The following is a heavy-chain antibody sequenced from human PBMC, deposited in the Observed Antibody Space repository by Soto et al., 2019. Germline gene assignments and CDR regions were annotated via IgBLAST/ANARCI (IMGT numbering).Heavy chain of an antibody. J-gene: IGHJ6*02. CDR1: GGTFSSYA. V-gene: IGHV1-69*13. D-gene: IGHD4-17*01. CDR2: IIPIFGTA. CDR3: AREYKDDCGDYSSLGYYYYGMDV. Sequence: ASVKVSCKASGGTFSSYAISWVRQAPGQGLEWMGGIIPIFGTANYAQKFQGRVTITADESTSTAYMELSSLRSEDTAVYYCAREYKDDCGDYSSLGYYYYGMDVWGQGTTVTVSS.